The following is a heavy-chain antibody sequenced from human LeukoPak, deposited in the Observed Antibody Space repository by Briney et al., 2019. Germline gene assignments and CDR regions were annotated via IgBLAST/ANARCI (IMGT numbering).Heavy chain of an antibody. D-gene: IGHD1-26*01. V-gene: IGHV4-34*01. CDR3: ARIVSGSYRRPYYFDY. J-gene: IGHJ4*02. Sequence: PSETLSLTCAVYGGSFSGYYWSWIRQPPGKGLEWIGEINHSGSTNYNPSLKSRVTISVDTSKNQFSLKLSSVTAADTAVYYCARIVSGSYRRPYYFDYWGQGTLVTVSS. CDR1: GGSFSGYY. CDR2: INHSGST.